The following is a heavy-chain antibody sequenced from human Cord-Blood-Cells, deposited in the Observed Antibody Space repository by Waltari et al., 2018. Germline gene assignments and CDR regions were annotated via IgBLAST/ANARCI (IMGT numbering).Heavy chain of an antibody. V-gene: IGHV1-69*01. Sequence: QVQLVQSGAEVKKPGSSVKVSCKASGGTFSSYAISWVRQAPGQGLAWMGGMRRSVGTEKDAQKLQGRGTITADESTSRAYMERSRLRSEETAVYYCAREVEYSSSMDAFDIWGQGTMVTVSS. D-gene: IGHD6-6*01. CDR2: MRRSVGTE. CDR3: AREVEYSSSMDAFDI. J-gene: IGHJ3*02. CDR1: GGTFSSYA.